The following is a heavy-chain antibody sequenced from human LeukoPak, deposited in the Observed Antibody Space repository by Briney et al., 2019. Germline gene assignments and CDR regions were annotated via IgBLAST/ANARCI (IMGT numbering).Heavy chain of an antibody. J-gene: IGHJ4*02. CDR2: ISGSGGPT. CDR3: AKTTTGYSSGRYPGWPVDY. Sequence: SGGSLRLSCAASGFTFSSYAIYWVRQAPGKGLEWVSGISGSGGPTYFADSVKGRFTISRDNSKNPVYLQMDSLRAEDTAIYYCAKTTTGYSSGRYPGWPVDYWGQGTLVTVSS. D-gene: IGHD6-19*01. CDR1: GFTFSSYA. V-gene: IGHV3-23*01.